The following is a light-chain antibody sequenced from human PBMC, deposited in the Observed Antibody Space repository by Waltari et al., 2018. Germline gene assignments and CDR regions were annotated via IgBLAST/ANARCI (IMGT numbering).Light chain of an antibody. V-gene: IGLV1-40*01. Sequence: QSVLTQPPSVSGAPGQGVTISCTGSSSNIGAGYDVHWYQQLPGTAPKLLIYGNHNRPSGVTDRFAGSKSGTSASLSITGLQAEDEADYYCQSYDSSLSGSVVGGGTKLTVL. CDR1: SSNIGAGYD. J-gene: IGLJ3*02. CDR2: GNH. CDR3: QSYDSSLSGSV.